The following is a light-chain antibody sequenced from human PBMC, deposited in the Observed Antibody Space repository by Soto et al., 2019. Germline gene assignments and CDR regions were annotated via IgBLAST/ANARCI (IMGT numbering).Light chain of an antibody. J-gene: IGLJ2*01. CDR1: SGHSSNI. V-gene: IGLV4-60*03. Sequence: QAVVTRLSSASASLGSSVKLTCTLSSGHSSNIIAWHQQQPGKAPRYLMKLEGSGTYNKGSGVPDRFSGSSSGADRYLTIFNFQSEDEAEYYCETWDGNTRVFGGGTKLTVL. CDR2: LEGSGTY. CDR3: ETWDGNTRV.